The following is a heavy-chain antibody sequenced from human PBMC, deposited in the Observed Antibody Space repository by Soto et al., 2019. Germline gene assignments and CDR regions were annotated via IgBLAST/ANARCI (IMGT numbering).Heavy chain of an antibody. CDR2: IWYDGSNK. J-gene: IGHJ4*02. Sequence: QVQLVESGGGVVQPGRSLRLSCETSGFSFSTYGMQWVRQAPGKGLDWVAVIWYDGSNKYYADSVKGRFTISRDNSKNMLYLQMNSLRAEDSAVYYCARAAGPFDYWGQGTLVTVSS. CDR1: GFSFSTYG. V-gene: IGHV3-33*01. CDR3: ARAAGPFDY.